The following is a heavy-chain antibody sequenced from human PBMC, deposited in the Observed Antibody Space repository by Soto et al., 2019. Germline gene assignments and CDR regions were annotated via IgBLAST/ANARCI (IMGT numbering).Heavy chain of an antibody. CDR1: GFSFDDYA. D-gene: IGHD6-19*01. Sequence: PGGSLRLSCAASGFSFDDYAMHWVRQAPGKGLEWVSHISWNSGSIAYADSVKGRFTISRDNAKNSLYLQMNSLRAEDTAFYYCVKDVRSWLGPASYFDYWGLGTLVTVSS. CDR3: VKDVRSWLGPASYFDY. J-gene: IGHJ4*02. CDR2: ISWNSGSI. V-gene: IGHV3-9*01.